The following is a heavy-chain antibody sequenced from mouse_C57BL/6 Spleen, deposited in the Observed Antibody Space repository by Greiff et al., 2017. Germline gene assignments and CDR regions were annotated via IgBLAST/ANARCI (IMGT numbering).Heavy chain of an antibody. CDR3: FLFIATVVAGNY. CDR2: IDPETGGT. J-gene: IGHJ2*01. V-gene: IGHV1-15*01. Sequence: QVQLQQSGAELVRPGASVTLSCKASGYTFTDYEMHWVKQTPVHGLEWIGAIDPETGGTAYNQKFKGKAILTADKSSSTAYMELRSLTSEDSAVYYCFLFIATVVAGNYWGQGTTLTVAS. D-gene: IGHD1-1*01. CDR1: GYTFTDYE.